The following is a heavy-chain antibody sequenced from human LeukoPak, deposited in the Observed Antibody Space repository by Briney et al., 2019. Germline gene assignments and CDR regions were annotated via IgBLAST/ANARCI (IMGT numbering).Heavy chain of an antibody. CDR2: ISSSGDNT. V-gene: IGHV3-23*01. D-gene: IGHD6-19*01. CDR1: GFTFSNNA. Sequence: GGSLRLSCAASGFTFSNNAMSWVRQAPGKGLGWVSSISSSGDNTHYADSVKGRVTISRDNSKDTLYLQMNTLRAEDTAIYYCARRGWLVNFDYWGQGTLVTVSS. J-gene: IGHJ4*02. CDR3: ARRGWLVNFDY.